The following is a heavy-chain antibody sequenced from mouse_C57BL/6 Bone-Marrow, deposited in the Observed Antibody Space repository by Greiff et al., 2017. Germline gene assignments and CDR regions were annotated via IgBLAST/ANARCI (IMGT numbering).Heavy chain of an antibody. CDR2: IRNKANNHAT. CDR3: TGNWDPSYYAMDY. CDR1: GFTFSDAW. Sequence: EVKLLDSGGGLVQPGGSMKLSCAASGFTFSDAWMDWVRQSPEKGLEWVAEIRNKANNHATYYAESVKGRFTISRDDSKSSVYLHMNSLRAEDTGIDYCTGNWDPSYYAMDYWGQGTSVTVSS. J-gene: IGHJ4*01. D-gene: IGHD4-1*01. V-gene: IGHV6-6*01.